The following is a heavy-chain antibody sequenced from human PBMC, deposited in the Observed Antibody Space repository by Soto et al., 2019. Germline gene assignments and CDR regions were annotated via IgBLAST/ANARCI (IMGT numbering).Heavy chain of an antibody. CDR2: ISYDGSNK. D-gene: IGHD4-17*01. CDR1: GFTFSSYG. J-gene: IGHJ3*02. Sequence: QVQLVESGGGVVQPGRSLRLSCAASGFTFSSYGMHWVRQAPGKGLEWVAVISYDGSNKYYADSVKGRFTISRDNSKNTLYLQINSLRAEDTAVYYCAKTYGDYVEFYAFDIWGQGTMVTVSS. V-gene: IGHV3-30*18. CDR3: AKTYGDYVEFYAFDI.